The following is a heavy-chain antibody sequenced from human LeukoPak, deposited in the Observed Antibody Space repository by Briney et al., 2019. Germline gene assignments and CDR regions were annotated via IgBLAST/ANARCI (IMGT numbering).Heavy chain of an antibody. V-gene: IGHV4-39*01. CDR1: SDSIYSSNYY. CDR2: IYYSGST. J-gene: IGHJ4*02. CDR3: ARAAYCGGDCYLFDY. Sequence: SETLSLTCTVSSDSIYSSNYYWGWIRQPPGKGLEWIGSIYYSGSTYYNSSLKSRVTISVDTSKNQFSLKLSSLTAANTAVYYCARAAYCGGDCYLFDYWGQGTLVTVFS. D-gene: IGHD2-21*02.